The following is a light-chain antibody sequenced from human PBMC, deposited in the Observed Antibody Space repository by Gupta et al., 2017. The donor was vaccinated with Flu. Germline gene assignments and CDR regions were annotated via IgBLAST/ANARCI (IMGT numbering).Light chain of an antibody. CDR1: QGGMSGY. V-gene: IGKV3-20*01. CDR3: QQNCSTPLT. J-gene: IGKJ1*01. CDR2: YAS. Sequence: EHAFTQSPGTLSLSPGERANLSFRATQGGMSGYLAWYQQKPGQAPRLLIRYASSRATGIPDRFSGSGSGTDFTLTISRLEPEDFAVYYCQQNCSTPLTFGQGTKVEIK.